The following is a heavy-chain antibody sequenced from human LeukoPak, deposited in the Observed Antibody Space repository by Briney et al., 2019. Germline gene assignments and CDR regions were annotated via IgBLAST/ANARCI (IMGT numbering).Heavy chain of an antibody. D-gene: IGHD3-3*01. V-gene: IGHV3-30*18. CDR1: GFTFSSYA. Sequence: PGRSLRLSCAASGFTFSSYAMHWVRQAPGKGLDWLAVISYGGNNKYCADSLKGRFTISRDNSKNTLFLQMNSLRPEDTAVYYCAKGTTEWGNYYFYGMDVWGQGTTVTVSS. CDR3: AKGTTEWGNYYFYGMDV. J-gene: IGHJ6*02. CDR2: ISYGGNNK.